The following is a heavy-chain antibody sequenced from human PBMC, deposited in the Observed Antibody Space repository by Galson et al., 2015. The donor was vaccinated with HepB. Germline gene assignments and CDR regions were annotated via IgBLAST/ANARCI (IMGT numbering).Heavy chain of an antibody. CDR2: IIPIFGTA. Sequence: SVKVSCKASGGTFSSYAISWVRQAPGQGLEWMGGIIPIFGTANYAQKFQGRVTITADESTSTAYMELSSLRSEDTAVYYCARDRGGMTTVTKNYFDYWGQGTLVTVSS. CDR1: GGTFSSYA. CDR3: ARDRGGMTTVTKNYFDY. J-gene: IGHJ4*02. V-gene: IGHV1-69*13. D-gene: IGHD4-17*01.